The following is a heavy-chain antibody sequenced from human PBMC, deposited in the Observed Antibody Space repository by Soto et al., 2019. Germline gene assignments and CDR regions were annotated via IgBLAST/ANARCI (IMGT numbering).Heavy chain of an antibody. CDR2: ISSSSSTI. J-gene: IGHJ3*02. CDR3: AKDRNLRKEIAVVDDAFDI. V-gene: IGHV3-48*01. Sequence: PGGSLRLSCAASGFTFSSYSMNWVRQAPGKGLEWVSYISSSSSTIYYADSVKGRFTISRDNAKNSLYLQMNSLRAEDTALYYCAKDRNLRKEIAVVDDAFDIWGQGTMVTVSS. CDR1: GFTFSSYS. D-gene: IGHD6-19*01.